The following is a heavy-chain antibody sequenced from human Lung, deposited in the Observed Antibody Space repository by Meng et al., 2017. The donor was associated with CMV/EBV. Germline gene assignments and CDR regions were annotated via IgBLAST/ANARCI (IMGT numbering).Heavy chain of an antibody. Sequence: ASVXVSXKASGYTFTGYYIHWVRQAPGQGLEWMGSINPNSGGTKYAQKFQGRVTLTRDTSISTVYMELSRLKTDDTAVYYCARRQWDLRNALDIWGQGPEVTVSS. D-gene: IGHD1-26*01. CDR1: GYTFTGYY. CDR3: ARRQWDLRNALDI. CDR2: INPNSGGT. V-gene: IGHV1-2*02. J-gene: IGHJ3*02.